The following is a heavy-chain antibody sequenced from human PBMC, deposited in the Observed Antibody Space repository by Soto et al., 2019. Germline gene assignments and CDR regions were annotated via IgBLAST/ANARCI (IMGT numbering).Heavy chain of an antibody. CDR2: IYYSGST. D-gene: IGHD5-18*01. CDR1: GGSISSGDYY. CDR3: ARGDTKKLWSPCCDY. Sequence: PSETLSLTCTVSGGSISSGDYYWSWIRQPPGKGLEWIGYIYYSGSTYYNPSLKSRVTISLDTSKNQFSLKLSSVTAADTAVYYCARGDTKKLWSPCCDYWGLGTLVTVSS. J-gene: IGHJ4*02. V-gene: IGHV4-30-4*01.